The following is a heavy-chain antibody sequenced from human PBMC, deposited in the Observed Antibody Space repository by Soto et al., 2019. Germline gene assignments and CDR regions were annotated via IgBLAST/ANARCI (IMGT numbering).Heavy chain of an antibody. CDR2: IYYSGST. Sequence: QLHLQESGPGLVKPSETLSLTCNVSGGSISSSSYYWGWIRQPPEKGLEWIGNIYYSGSTYYNPSLKSRVTISVDTSKNQFSLKLSSVTASDTAVYYCARVVGYCSGGSCYSSRHFDYWGQGTLVTVSS. V-gene: IGHV4-39*01. D-gene: IGHD2-15*01. J-gene: IGHJ4*02. CDR1: GGSISSSSYY. CDR3: ARVVGYCSGGSCYSSRHFDY.